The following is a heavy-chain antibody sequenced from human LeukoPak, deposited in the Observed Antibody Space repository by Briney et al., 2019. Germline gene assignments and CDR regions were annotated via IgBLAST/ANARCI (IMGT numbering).Heavy chain of an antibody. CDR3: ASGYCTNDVCYTGGFDY. J-gene: IGHJ4*02. CDR2: ISYNGSSK. CDR1: GFTFSNYA. Sequence: PGGSLRLSCAASGFTFSNYAMHWVRQAPGKGLEWVAVISYNGSSKYYADSVKGRFTISRDSSKNTVYLQMNSLRAEDSAVYYCASGYCTNDVCYTGGFDYWGQGTLVTVSS. V-gene: IGHV3-30-3*01. D-gene: IGHD2-8*01.